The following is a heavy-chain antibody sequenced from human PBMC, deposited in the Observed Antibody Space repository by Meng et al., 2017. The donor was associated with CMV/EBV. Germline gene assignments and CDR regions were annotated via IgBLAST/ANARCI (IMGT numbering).Heavy chain of an antibody. CDR2: INPNSGGT. V-gene: IGHV1-2*02. J-gene: IGHJ4*02. CDR1: YTFTGYY. CDR3: ARSSSAHYYDSSGYDFDY. Sequence: YTFTGYYMHWVRQAPGQGLEWMGWINPNSGGTNYAQKFQGRVTMTRDTSISTAYMEPSRLRSDDTAVYYCARSSSAHYYDSSGYDFDYWGQGTLVTVSS. D-gene: IGHD3-22*01.